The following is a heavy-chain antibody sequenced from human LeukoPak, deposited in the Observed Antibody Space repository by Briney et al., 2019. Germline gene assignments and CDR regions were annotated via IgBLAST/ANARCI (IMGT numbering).Heavy chain of an antibody. CDR3: VNIAAAGYYYGMDV. D-gene: IGHD6-13*01. J-gene: IGHJ6*02. CDR2: SNRRGSTT. CDR1: GFSFSSYE. Sequence: GGSLRLSCAASGFSFSSYEMNWVRQAPGKGLEWVSHSNRRGSTTYYADSVRGRFTISRDNAKNSLYLQMSSLRAEDTAVYYCVNIAAAGYYYGMDVWGQGTTVTVSS. V-gene: IGHV3-48*03.